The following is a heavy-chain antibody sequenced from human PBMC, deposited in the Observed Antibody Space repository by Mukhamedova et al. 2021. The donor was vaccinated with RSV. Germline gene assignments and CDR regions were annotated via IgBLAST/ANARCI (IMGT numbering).Heavy chain of an antibody. CDR3: AKDRDGGAYYFDY. V-gene: IGHV3-30*02. D-gene: IGHD3-10*01. CDR2: IRSDGSNK. J-gene: IGHJ4*02. Sequence: GLEWMAFIRSDGSNKDYADSVNGRFTISRDNSKNTLYLQMDSLRPEDTAVYYCAKDRDGGAYYFDYWGQGTLVTVSS.